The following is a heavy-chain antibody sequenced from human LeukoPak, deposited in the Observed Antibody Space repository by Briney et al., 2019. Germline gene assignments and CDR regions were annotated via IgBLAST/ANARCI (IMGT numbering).Heavy chain of an antibody. CDR3: ARGGQNYYDSSGYYLRSGAFDI. J-gene: IGHJ3*02. Sequence: SETLSLTCTVSGGSISSGGYYWSWIRQPPGKGLEWIGEINHSGSTNYNPSLKSRVTISVDTSKNQFSLKLSSVTAADTAVYYCARGGQNYYDSSGYYLRSGAFDIWGQGTMVTVSS. CDR1: GGSISSGGYY. D-gene: IGHD3-22*01. V-gene: IGHV4-39*07. CDR2: INHSGST.